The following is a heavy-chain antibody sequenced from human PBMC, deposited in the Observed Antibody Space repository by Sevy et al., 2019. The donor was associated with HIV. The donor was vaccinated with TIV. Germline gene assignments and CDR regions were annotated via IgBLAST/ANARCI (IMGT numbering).Heavy chain of an antibody. J-gene: IGHJ4*02. Sequence: GGSLRLSCAASGFNFRNYSMTWVRQAPGKGLDWVSYISGGSGTIHYADSVKGRFTISRDNAKNSLVLKMNSLRDEDTAIYYCAIPYCSGYDCYSDLDYWGQGILVTVSS. D-gene: IGHD2-15*01. CDR3: AIPYCSGYDCYSDLDY. CDR1: GFNFRNYS. CDR2: ISGGSGTI. V-gene: IGHV3-48*02.